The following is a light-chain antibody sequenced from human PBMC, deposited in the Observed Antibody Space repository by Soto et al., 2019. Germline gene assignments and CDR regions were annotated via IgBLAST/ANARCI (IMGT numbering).Light chain of an antibody. CDR1: QDIRKY. Sequence: IQMTQSPSSLSASVGARVTITSQATQDIRKYLNWYKQKPGKAPKVMIYDASSLETGVPSRFSGSGSGTDFTLTISSLQPEDFETYYCQQYDNLPLIFGQGTRLEIK. CDR2: DAS. J-gene: IGKJ5*01. CDR3: QQYDNLPLI. V-gene: IGKV1-33*01.